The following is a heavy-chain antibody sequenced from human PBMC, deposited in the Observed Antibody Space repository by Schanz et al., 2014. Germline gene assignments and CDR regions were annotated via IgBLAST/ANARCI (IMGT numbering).Heavy chain of an antibody. CDR2: ISVYHGHT. CDR1: GYSFTDYA. V-gene: IGHV1-18*01. J-gene: IGHJ3*01. CDR3: ARETTIITGGAFAV. Sequence: QVQLVQSGVEVKRPGASVRVSCKASGYSFTDYAIHWVRQAPGQGLEWMGWISVYHGHTNYAEKVHGRVTMTTDTSTSTAYMELSSLRSEDTAVYYCARETTIITGGAFAVSGQGTMVTVSS. D-gene: IGHD3-9*01.